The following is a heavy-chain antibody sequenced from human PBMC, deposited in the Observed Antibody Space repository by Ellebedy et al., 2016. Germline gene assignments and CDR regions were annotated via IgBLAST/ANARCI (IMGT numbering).Heavy chain of an antibody. CDR2: ISAHNGNT. V-gene: IGHV1-18*04. Sequence: ASVKVSCXASGYTFTSHGISWVRQAPGQGLEWMGWISAHNGNTNYAQKLQGRVTMTTDTSTSTAYMDLRSLRSDDTAVYYCARDYYYYDSYTGGFDYWGQGTLVTVSS. CDR3: ARDYYYYDSYTGGFDY. J-gene: IGHJ4*02. CDR1: GYTFTSHG. D-gene: IGHD3-22*01.